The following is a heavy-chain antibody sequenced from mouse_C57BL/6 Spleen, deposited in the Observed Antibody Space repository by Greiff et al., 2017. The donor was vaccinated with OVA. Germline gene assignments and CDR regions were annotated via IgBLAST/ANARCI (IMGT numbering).Heavy chain of an antibody. CDR2: IDPSDRYP. V-gene: IGHV1-69*01. Sequence: QVQLQQPGAELVMPGASVKLSCKASGYTFTSSWMHWVKQRPGQGLEWIGEIDPSDRYPNYTQKFEGQSTLTVDKSSSTAYMQLSSLTSEDSAVNYCARGSNYPFAYWGKGTLVTVAA. J-gene: IGHJ3*01. D-gene: IGHD2-5*01. CDR1: GYTFTSSW. CDR3: ARGSNYPFAY.